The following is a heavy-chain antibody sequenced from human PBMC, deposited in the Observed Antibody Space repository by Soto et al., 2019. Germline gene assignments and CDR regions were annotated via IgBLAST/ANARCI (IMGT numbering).Heavy chain of an antibody. V-gene: IGHV3-23*01. Sequence: GGSLRLFCAASGFTFSSYAMSWVRQAPGKGLEWVSGISGSGGSTYYAESVKGRFTISRDNSQNTLYLQMNSLRAEDTAVYYCAKAIYSGTSWYADDYWGQGTLVTVSS. CDR1: GFTFSSYA. CDR2: ISGSGGST. CDR3: AKAIYSGTSWYADDY. J-gene: IGHJ4*02. D-gene: IGHD6-13*01.